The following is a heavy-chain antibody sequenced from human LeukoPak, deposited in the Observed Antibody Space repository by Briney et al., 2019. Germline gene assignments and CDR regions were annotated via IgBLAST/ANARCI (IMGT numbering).Heavy chain of an antibody. D-gene: IGHD3-22*01. CDR1: GYTFTSYY. V-gene: IGHV1-46*01. J-gene: IGHJ4*02. CDR2: INPSGGST. Sequence: GASVKVSCKASGYTFTSYYMHWVRQAPGQGLEWMGIINPSGGSTSYAQKFQGRVTITTDESTSTAYMELSSLRSEDTAVYYCAAYYYDSSGRDYWGQGTLVTVSS. CDR3: AAYYYDSSGRDY.